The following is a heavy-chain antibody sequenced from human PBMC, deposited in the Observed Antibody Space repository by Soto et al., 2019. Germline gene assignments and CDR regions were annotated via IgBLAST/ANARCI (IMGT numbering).Heavy chain of an antibody. V-gene: IGHV3-23*01. CDR1: EFTFSSYA. J-gene: IGHJ6*02. Sequence: PGGSLRLSCAASEFTFSSYAMSWVRQAPGKGLEWVSAISGSGGSTYYADSVKGRFTISRDNSKNTLYLQMNSLRAEDTAVYYCAKNVWGITIFGGMDVWGQGTTVTVSS. CDR3: AKNVWGITIFGGMDV. D-gene: IGHD3-9*01. CDR2: ISGSGGST.